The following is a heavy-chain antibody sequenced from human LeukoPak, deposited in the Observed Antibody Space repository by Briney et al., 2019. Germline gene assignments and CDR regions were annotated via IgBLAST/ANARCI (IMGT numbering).Heavy chain of an antibody. CDR1: GFPFSSYD. CDR3: ARARDGYKIDY. V-gene: IGHV3-13*01. CDR2: IGTAGDT. D-gene: IGHD5-24*01. Sequence: QPGGSLSLSCAASGFPFSSYDMHWVRQATGKGLEWVSAIGTAGDTYYPGSVKGRFTISRENAKNSLYLQMNSLRAGDTAVYYCARARDGYKIDYWGQGTLVTVSS. J-gene: IGHJ4*02.